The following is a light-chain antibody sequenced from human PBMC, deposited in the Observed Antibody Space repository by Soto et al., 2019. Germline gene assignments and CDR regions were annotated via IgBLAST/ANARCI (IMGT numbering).Light chain of an antibody. CDR1: SSNIGAGYD. Sequence: QSVLTQPPSVSGDPGQRVTISCTGSSSNIGAGYDVHWYQQLPGTAPKLLIYGNSNRPSGVPDRFSGSKSGTSASLAITGLQAEDEADYYCQSYDSSLRGRVLGGGTKVTVL. J-gene: IGLJ3*02. CDR3: QSYDSSLRGRV. V-gene: IGLV1-40*01. CDR2: GNS.